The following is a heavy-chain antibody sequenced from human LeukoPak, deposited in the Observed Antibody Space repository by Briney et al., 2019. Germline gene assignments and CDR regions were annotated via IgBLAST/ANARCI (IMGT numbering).Heavy chain of an antibody. J-gene: IGHJ1*01. Sequence: PGGSLRLSCAASGFTFSSYWMHWVRQAPGKGLVWVSRINSDGSSTGYADSVKGRFTISRDNAKNTLYLQMNSLRAEDTAVYYCARVGYCSSTSCSPAEYFQHWGQGTLDTVSS. D-gene: IGHD2-2*03. V-gene: IGHV3-74*01. CDR1: GFTFSSYW. CDR3: ARVGYCSSTSCSPAEYFQH. CDR2: INSDGSST.